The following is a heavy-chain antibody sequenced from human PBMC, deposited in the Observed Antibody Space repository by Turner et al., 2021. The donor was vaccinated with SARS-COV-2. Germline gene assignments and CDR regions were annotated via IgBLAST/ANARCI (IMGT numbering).Heavy chain of an antibody. V-gene: IGHV4-34*01. CDR2: INHSGST. Sequence: QVQLQQWGAGLLKPSETLSIPFAVYGGSFSGYYWSWIRQPPGNGLEWLGEINHSGSTNYNPTLKSRVTISVDTSKNQFSLQLSSVTAADTAVYYFARGIKGVLMSGSYYYYGMDVWGQGTTVTVS. J-gene: IGHJ6*02. CDR1: GGSFSGYY. D-gene: IGHD1-26*01. CDR3: ARGIKGVLMSGSYYYYGMDV.